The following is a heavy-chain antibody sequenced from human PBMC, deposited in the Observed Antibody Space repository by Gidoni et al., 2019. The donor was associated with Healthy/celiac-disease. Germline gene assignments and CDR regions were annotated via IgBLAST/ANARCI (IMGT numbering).Heavy chain of an antibody. D-gene: IGHD3-10*01. Sequence: QVQLVESGGGVVQPGRSLRLSCAASGFTFRSYAMHWVRQAPGKGLEWVAVISYDGSNKYYADSVKGRFTISRDNSKNTLYLQMNSLRAEDTAVYYCARDYNPLWFRELVYHYYYGMDVWGQGTTVTVSS. CDR3: ARDYNPLWFRELVYHYYYGMDV. CDR2: ISYDGSNK. CDR1: GFTFRSYA. V-gene: IGHV3-30*04. J-gene: IGHJ6*02.